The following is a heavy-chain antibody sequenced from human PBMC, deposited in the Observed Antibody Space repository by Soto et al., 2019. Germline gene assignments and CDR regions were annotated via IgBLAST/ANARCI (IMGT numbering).Heavy chain of an antibody. Sequence: GGSLRLSCEASGFTFNSFGMHWVRQAPGKGLEWVAVIWHDGTNKYYVDSVKGRFTISRDNSKDTLYLQMNNLRAEDTAVYYCARAPGYSGSYYSLDYWGQGTLVTVSP. CDR1: GFTFNSFG. V-gene: IGHV3-33*01. D-gene: IGHD1-26*01. CDR3: ARAPGYSGSYYSLDY. J-gene: IGHJ4*02. CDR2: IWHDGTNK.